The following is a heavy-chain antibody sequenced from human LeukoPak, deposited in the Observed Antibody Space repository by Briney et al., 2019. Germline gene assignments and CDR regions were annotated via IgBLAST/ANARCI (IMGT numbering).Heavy chain of an antibody. Sequence: PGGSLRLSCAASGFTFSSYAMHWVRQAPGKGLEWVAVISYDGSNKYYADSVKGRFTISRDNSKNTLYLQMNSLRAEDTAVYYCARDLGHERPMVRDNPWSRYYYYGMDVWGQGTTVTVSS. CDR3: ARDLGHERPMVRDNPWSRYYYYGMDV. J-gene: IGHJ6*02. V-gene: IGHV3-30-3*01. CDR2: ISYDGSNK. CDR1: GFTFSSYA. D-gene: IGHD3-10*01.